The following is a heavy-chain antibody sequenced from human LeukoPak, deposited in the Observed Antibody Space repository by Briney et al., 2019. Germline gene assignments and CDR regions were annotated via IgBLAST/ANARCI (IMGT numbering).Heavy chain of an antibody. CDR3: ARDRCSGGSCYSPHWYFDL. D-gene: IGHD2-15*01. J-gene: IGHJ2*01. Sequence: SETLSLTCTVSGGSISSYYWSWIRQPPGKGLEWIGYIYYSGSTNYNPSLKSRVTISVDTSKNQFSLKLSSVTAADTAVYYCARDRCSGGSCYSPHWYFDLWGRGTLVTVSS. CDR2: IYYSGST. CDR1: GGSISSYY. V-gene: IGHV4-59*01.